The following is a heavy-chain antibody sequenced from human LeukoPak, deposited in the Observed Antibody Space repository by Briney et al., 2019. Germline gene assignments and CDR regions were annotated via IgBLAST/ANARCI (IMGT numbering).Heavy chain of an antibody. CDR2: ISGSGGST. D-gene: IGHD5-18*01. J-gene: IGHJ4*02. CDR1: GFTLSSYA. Sequence: GGSLRLSCAASGFTLSSYAMSWVRQAPGKGLEWVSAISGSGGSTYNADSVKGRFTISRDNSKNTLYLQMNSLRAEDTAVYYCAGDLRAQVQLWVFDYWGQGTLVTVSS. CDR3: AGDLRAQVQLWVFDY. V-gene: IGHV3-23*01.